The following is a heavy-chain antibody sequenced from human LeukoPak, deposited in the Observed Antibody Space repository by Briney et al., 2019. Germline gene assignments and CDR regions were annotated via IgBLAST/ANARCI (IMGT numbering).Heavy chain of an antibody. CDR1: GESISGYH. CDR3: ARDLLVGRFCSTTSCPYGMDV. J-gene: IGHJ6*02. Sequence: SETLSLTCTVSGESISGYHWSWIRQPPGKGLEWIGYISYSGRTNYNPSLKSRVTTSVDTSKNQFPLKLSSVTAADTAVYYCARDLLVGRFCSTTSCPYGMDVWGQGTTVTVSS. D-gene: IGHD2-2*01. CDR2: ISYSGRT. V-gene: IGHV4-59*01.